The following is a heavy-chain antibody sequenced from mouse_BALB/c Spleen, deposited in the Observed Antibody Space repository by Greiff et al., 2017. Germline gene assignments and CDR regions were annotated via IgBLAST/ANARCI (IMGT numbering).Heavy chain of an antibody. CDR3: ARIYYGNYDWYFDV. CDR2: ISYSGST. CDR1: GDSITSGY. V-gene: IGHV3-8*02. D-gene: IGHD2-1*01. J-gene: IGHJ1*01. Sequence: EVQLQQSGPSLVKPSQTLSLTCSVTGDSITSGYWNWIRKFPGNKLEYMGYISYSGSTYDNPSLKSRISITRDTSKNQYYLQLNSVTTEDTATYYCARIYYGNYDWYFDVWGAGTTVTVSS.